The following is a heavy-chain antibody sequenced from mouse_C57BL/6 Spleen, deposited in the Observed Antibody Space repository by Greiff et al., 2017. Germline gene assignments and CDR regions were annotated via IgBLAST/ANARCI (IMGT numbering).Heavy chain of an antibody. CDR3: ARSTVVATRYFDY. Sequence: QVQLKQPGAELVMPGASVKLSCKASGYTFTSYWMHWVKQRPGQGLEWIGEIDPSDSYTNYNQKFKGKSTLTVDKSSSTAYMQRSSLTSEDSAVYYCARSTVVATRYFDYWGQGTTLTVSS. CDR2: IDPSDSYT. CDR1: GYTFTSYW. D-gene: IGHD1-1*01. V-gene: IGHV1-69*01. J-gene: IGHJ2*01.